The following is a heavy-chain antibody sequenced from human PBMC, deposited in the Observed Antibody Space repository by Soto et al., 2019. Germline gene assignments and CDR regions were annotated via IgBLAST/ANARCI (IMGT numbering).Heavy chain of an antibody. D-gene: IGHD1-1*01. V-gene: IGHV3-49*03. CDR3: ARYTYTTRYSYYGMDV. CDR1: GFSFGDYA. J-gene: IGHJ6*01. CDR2: VRSKAFGGTT. Sequence: PVGSQRLSCTTSGFSFGDYAMCWFRRCLGKWLEWVGVVRSKAFGGTTDYAASVKGRFDISRDDSKSIPYLQMNSVTTEDTAIYFCARYTYTTRYSYYGMDVWGHVTTVTVSS.